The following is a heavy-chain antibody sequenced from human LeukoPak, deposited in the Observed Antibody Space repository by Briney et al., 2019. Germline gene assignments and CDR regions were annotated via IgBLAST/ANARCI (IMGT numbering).Heavy chain of an antibody. CDR2: INPSGGSR. D-gene: IGHD2-21*01. Sequence: ASVQVSCKAAGYTLTSYYMHWVRQAPGQGLEWMGIINPSGGSRTYAQKFQSRVTMTRDTSTSTVYMELSSLRSEDTAVYYCARASGYCGGITCWDDYWGQGTLVTVSS. CDR3: ARASGYCGGITCWDDY. V-gene: IGHV1-46*01. J-gene: IGHJ4*02. CDR1: GYTLTSYY.